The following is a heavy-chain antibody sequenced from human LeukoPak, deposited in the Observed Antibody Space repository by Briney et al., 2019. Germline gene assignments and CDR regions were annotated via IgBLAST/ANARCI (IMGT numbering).Heavy chain of an antibody. V-gene: IGHV1-2*02. CDR3: ARDNQMYSGSYYY. J-gene: IGHJ4*02. Sequence: GASVKVSCKASGYTFTGYYMHWVRQAPGQGLEWMGWINPNSGGTNYAQKFQGRVTMTRDTSISTAYMELSRLRSDDTAVYYCARDNQMYSGSYYYWGQGTLVTVSS. D-gene: IGHD1-26*01. CDR1: GYTFTGYY. CDR2: INPNSGGT.